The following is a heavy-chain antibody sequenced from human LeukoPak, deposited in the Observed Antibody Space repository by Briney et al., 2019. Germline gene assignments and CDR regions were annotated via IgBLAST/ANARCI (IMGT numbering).Heavy chain of an antibody. CDR2: INGDGSTT. CDR1: GFTFSSYW. J-gene: IGHJ4*01. Sequence: PGGSLRLSCAASGFTFSSYWMHWVRQAPGKGLVWVSHINGDGSTTSYADSVKGRFSISRGNAKSTLYLQMNSLRAEDTAVYYCARGPGSSGGAYVGDYWGHGTLVTVSS. V-gene: IGHV3-74*01. CDR3: ARGPGSSGGAYVGDY. D-gene: IGHD3-22*01.